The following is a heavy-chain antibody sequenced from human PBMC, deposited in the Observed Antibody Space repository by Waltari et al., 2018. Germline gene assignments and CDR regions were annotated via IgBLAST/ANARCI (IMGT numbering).Heavy chain of an antibody. CDR3: AKDPRSRADYLAHFEY. J-gene: IGHJ4*02. CDR2: LYYDGSNK. D-gene: IGHD4-17*01. V-gene: IGHV3-30*18. CDR1: GCAFGSYD. Sequence: QVQLVESGGGVVQPGESLRLSCAVSGCAFGSYDRHWLRQAPGKGLEWVALLYYDGSNKYYADSVKGRFTVSRDNSKDTLYLQMNSLRPEDTAMYYCAKDPRSRADYLAHFEYWGQGTLVTVSS.